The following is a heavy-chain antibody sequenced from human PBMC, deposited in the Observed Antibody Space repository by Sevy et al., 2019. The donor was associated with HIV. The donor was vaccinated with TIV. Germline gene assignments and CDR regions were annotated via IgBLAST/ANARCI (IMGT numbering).Heavy chain of an antibody. CDR2: ISYDGSNK. Sequence: GGSLRLSCAASGFTFSSYAMHWVRQAPGKGLERVAVISYDGSNKYYADSVKGRFTISRDNSKNTLYLQMNSLRAEDTAVYYCARVVAATPGVPHYYYGMDVWRQGTTVTVSS. V-gene: IGHV3-30-3*01. CDR3: ARVVAATPGVPHYYYGMDV. J-gene: IGHJ6*02. D-gene: IGHD2-15*01. CDR1: GFTFSSYA.